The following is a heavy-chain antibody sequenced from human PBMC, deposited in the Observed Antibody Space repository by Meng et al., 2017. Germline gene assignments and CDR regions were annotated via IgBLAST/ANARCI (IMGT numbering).Heavy chain of an antibody. CDR3: ARGGRYGDYDSAYYYGMDV. Sequence: ASVKVSCKASGYTFTSYYMHWVRQAPGQGLEWMGIINPSGGSTSYAQKFQGRVTMTRDTSTSTVYMELSSLRSDDTAVYYCARGGRYGDYDSAYYYGMDVWGQGTTVTVS. CDR1: GYTFTSYY. D-gene: IGHD4-17*01. J-gene: IGHJ6*02. CDR2: INPSGGST. V-gene: IGHV1-46*01.